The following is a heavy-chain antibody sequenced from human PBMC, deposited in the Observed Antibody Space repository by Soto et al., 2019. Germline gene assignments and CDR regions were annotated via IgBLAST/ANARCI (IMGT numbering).Heavy chain of an antibody. CDR1: GGSISSSSYY. J-gene: IGHJ3*02. CDR3: ARHPGGGSSWYLLGAFDI. Sequence: SETLSLTCTVSGGSISSSSYYWGWIRQPPGKGLEWIGSIYYSGSTYYNPSLKSRVTISVDTSKNPFSLKLSSVTAADTAVYYCARHPGGGSSWYLLGAFDIWGQGTMVTVSS. V-gene: IGHV4-39*01. D-gene: IGHD6-13*01. CDR2: IYYSGST.